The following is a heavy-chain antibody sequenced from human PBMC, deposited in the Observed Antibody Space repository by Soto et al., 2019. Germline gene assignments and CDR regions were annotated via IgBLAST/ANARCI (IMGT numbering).Heavy chain of an antibody. J-gene: IGHJ5*02. CDR2: INHSGST. Sequence: SETLSLTCAVYGGSFSGYYWSWIRQPPGKGLEWIGEINHSGSTNYNPSLKSRVTISVDTSKNQFSLKLSSVTAADTAVYYCARFHCSGGSCYNWFDPWGQGTRVTV. V-gene: IGHV4-34*01. CDR3: ARFHCSGGSCYNWFDP. CDR1: GGSFSGYY. D-gene: IGHD2-15*01.